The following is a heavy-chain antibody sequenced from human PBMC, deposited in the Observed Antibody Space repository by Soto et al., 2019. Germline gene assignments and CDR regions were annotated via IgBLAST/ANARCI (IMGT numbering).Heavy chain of an antibody. J-gene: IGHJ3*02. Sequence: SETLSLTCTVSGGSISSGDYYWSWIRQPPGKGLEWIGGIYYSGITYYNPSLESRLFMSVDPSKNQFSLKLSSVTAADTAVYYCARPLTPLRGTDSFDIWGQVTMVNVSS. D-gene: IGHD1-1*01. CDR2: IYYSGIT. V-gene: IGHV4-30-4*08. CDR3: ARPLTPLRGTDSFDI. CDR1: GGSISSGDYY.